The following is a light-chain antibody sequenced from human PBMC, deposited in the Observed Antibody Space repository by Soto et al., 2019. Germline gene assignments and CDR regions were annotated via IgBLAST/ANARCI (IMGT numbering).Light chain of an antibody. V-gene: IGKV3-15*01. Sequence: EIVMTQSPATLSVSPGERAILSCRASQSVKSKLAWYQQKPGQAPRLLIYDASGRAGGAPARLSGSGSGTEFTLTISSLQSEDFAVYYCQQYDDSPPTSGQGTKVEMK. CDR2: DAS. CDR3: QQYDDSPPT. CDR1: QSVKSK. J-gene: IGKJ1*01.